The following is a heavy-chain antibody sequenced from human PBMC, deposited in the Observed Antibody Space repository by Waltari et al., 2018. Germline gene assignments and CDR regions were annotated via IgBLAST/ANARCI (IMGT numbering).Heavy chain of an antibody. V-gene: IGHV1-2*02. CDR3: ARGPEGYCSSTSCYYFDY. CDR1: GYTFTGYY. Sequence: QVQLVQSGAEVKKPGASVKVSCKASGYTFTGYYMHWVPQAPGPGLEWMGWINPNSGGTNDAQKFQGRVTMTRDTSISTAYMELSRLRSDDTAVYYCARGPEGYCSSTSCYYFDYWGQGTLVTVSS. J-gene: IGHJ4*02. D-gene: IGHD2-2*01. CDR2: INPNSGGT.